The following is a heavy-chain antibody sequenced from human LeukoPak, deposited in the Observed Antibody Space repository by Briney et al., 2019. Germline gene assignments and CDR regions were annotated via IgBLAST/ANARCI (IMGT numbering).Heavy chain of an antibody. Sequence: PSQTLSLTCTVSGGSINSGDYYWSWIRQPPGKGLEWIGYIYYSGSTYYNPSLKSRVTISVDTSKNQFSLKLSSVTAADTAVYYCAGGPTMRGIVVVPAAIVSWGQGTLVTVSS. D-gene: IGHD2-2*01. J-gene: IGHJ4*02. CDR2: IYYSGST. V-gene: IGHV4-30-4*08. CDR1: GGSINSGDYY. CDR3: AGGPTMRGIVVVPAAIVS.